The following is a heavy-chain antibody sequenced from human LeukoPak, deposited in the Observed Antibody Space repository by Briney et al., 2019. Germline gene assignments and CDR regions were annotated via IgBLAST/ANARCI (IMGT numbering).Heavy chain of an antibody. Sequence: GGSLRLSCAASGFTFSSYWMSWVRQAPGKGLEWVANIKQDGSEKYYVDSVKGRFTISRDNAKNSLYLQMNSLRAEDTAVYYCARVYADDYSNYFYYYYYYYMDVWGKGTTVTVSS. CDR1: GFTFSSYW. V-gene: IGHV3-7*01. J-gene: IGHJ6*03. CDR3: ARVYADDYSNYFYYYYYYYMDV. CDR2: IKQDGSEK. D-gene: IGHD4-11*01.